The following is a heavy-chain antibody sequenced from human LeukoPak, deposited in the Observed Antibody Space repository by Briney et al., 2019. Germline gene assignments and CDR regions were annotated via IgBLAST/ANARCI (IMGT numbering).Heavy chain of an antibody. V-gene: IGHV3-66*02. D-gene: IGHD3-3*01. J-gene: IGHJ6*02. CDR1: GFTVSSNY. CDR2: IYSGGST. CDR3: ARERGERITIFGVVTGGYYGMDV. Sequence: GGSLRLSCAASGFTVSSNYMSWVRQAPGKGLEWVSVIYSGGSTYYADSVKGRLTISRDNSKNTLYLQMNSLRAEDTAVYYCARERGERITIFGVVTGGYYGMDVWGQGTTVTVSS.